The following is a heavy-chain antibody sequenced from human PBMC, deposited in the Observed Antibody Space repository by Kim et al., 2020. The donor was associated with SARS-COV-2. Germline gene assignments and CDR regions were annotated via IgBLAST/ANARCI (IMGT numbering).Heavy chain of an antibody. J-gene: IGHJ6*02. CDR3: ARDVIPPFALRYFDRGYGMDV. CDR2: ISSSSTYT. D-gene: IGHD3-9*01. Sequence: GGSLRLSCAASGFTFSSYSMNWVRQAPGKGLEWVSSISSSSTYTYYADSMKGRFTISRDNAKNSLYLQMNSLRAEDTAVYYCARDVIPPFALRYFDRGYGMDVWGQGTTVTVSS. CDR1: GFTFSSYS. V-gene: IGHV3-21*01.